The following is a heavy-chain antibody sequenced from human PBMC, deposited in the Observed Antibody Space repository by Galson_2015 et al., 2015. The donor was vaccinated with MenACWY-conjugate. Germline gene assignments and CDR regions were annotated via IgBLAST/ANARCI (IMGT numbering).Heavy chain of an antibody. V-gene: IGHV3-30*01. CDR2: ISSDTTGK. CDR3: VRSAYACGWGALDP. Sequence: SLRLSCAASGFTFTGHALHWVRQAPGTGLQWVAVISSDTTGKFYAESVRGRFSISRDNYKNTVSLQMNSLRRDDTALYHCVRSAYACGWGALDPWGQGTLDTVSS. D-gene: IGHD2-8*01. CDR1: GFTFTGHA. J-gene: IGHJ5*02.